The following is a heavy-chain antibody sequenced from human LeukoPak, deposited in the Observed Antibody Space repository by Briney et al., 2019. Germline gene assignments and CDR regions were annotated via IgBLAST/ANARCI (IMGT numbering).Heavy chain of an antibody. CDR3: ARAPILMIVVVPHFDY. Sequence: PSETLSLTCTVSGGSISSYYWSWIRQPPGKGLEWIGYIYYSGSTNYNPSLKSRVTISVDTSKNQFSLKLSSVTAADTAVYYCARAPILMIVVVPHFDYWGQGTLVTVSS. D-gene: IGHD3-22*01. CDR2: IYYSGST. V-gene: IGHV4-59*12. J-gene: IGHJ4*02. CDR1: GGSISSYY.